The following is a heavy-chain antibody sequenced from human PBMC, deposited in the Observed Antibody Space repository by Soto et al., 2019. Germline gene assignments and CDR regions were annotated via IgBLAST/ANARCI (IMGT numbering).Heavy chain of an antibody. CDR2: IYYSGST. CDR1: GGSISSSSYY. J-gene: IGHJ5*02. V-gene: IGHV4-39*01. Sequence: SETLSLTCTVSGGSISSSSYYWGWIRQPPGKGLEWIGSIYYSGSTYYNPSLKSRVTISVDTSKNQFSLKLSSVTAADTAVYYCASSGDVVVAGKDWFDPWGQGTLVTVSS. CDR3: ASSGDVVVAGKDWFDP. D-gene: IGHD2-15*01.